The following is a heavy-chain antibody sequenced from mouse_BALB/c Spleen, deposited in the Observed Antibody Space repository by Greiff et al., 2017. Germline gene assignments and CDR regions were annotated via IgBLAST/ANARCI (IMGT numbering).Heavy chain of an antibody. CDR2: ISSGSSTI. CDR3: ARGGDYDVRAMDY. J-gene: IGHJ4*01. Sequence: EVQLVESGGGLVQPGGSRKLSCAASGFTFSSFGMHWVRQAPEKGLEWVAYISSGSSTIYYADTVKGRFTISRDNPKNTLFLQLTSLRSEDTAMYYCARGGDYDVRAMDYWGQGTSVTVSS. D-gene: IGHD2-4*01. V-gene: IGHV5-17*02. CDR1: GFTFSSFG.